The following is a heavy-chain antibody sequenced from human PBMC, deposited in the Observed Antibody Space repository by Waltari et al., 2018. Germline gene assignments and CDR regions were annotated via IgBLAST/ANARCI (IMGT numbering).Heavy chain of an antibody. CDR1: GYTFTSYD. J-gene: IGHJ6*02. D-gene: IGHD3-3*01. CDR3: ATLVHHDYDFWSGHRYGMDV. CDR2: MNPNSGNT. Sequence: QVQLVQSGAEVKKPGASVKVSCKASGYTFTSYDSNWVRQATGQGHEWMGWMNPNSGNTGYAQKFQGRVTITRNTSISTAYMELSSLRSEDTAVYYCATLVHHDYDFWSGHRYGMDVWGQGTTVTVSS. V-gene: IGHV1-8*03.